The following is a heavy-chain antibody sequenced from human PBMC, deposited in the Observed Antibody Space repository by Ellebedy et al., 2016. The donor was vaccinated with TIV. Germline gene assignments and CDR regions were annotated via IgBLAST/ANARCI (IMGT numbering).Heavy chain of an antibody. J-gene: IGHJ6*02. V-gene: IGHV4-39*01. CDR2: IYYTGRT. CDR3: ARLTSVHCPDV. CDR1: GGSISSSDYY. Sequence: SETLSLXXTVSGGSISSSDYYWGWIRQPPGEGLEWIATIYYTGRTYYNPSLKSRVTISVDTSNNQFSLRLSSVTAADTAVYYCARLTSVHCPDVWGQGTTVTVSS. D-gene: IGHD1-14*01.